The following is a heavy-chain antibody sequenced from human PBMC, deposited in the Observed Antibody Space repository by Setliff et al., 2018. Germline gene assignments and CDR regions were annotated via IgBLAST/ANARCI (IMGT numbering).Heavy chain of an antibody. V-gene: IGHV3-48*04. D-gene: IGHD2-2*01. CDR2: ISHGGATK. CDR1: GFPLYTYD. Sequence: GGSLRLSCETSGFPLYTYDMNWVRQAPGKALEWISFISHGGATKYYVDSVKGRFTISRDNAKNSLYLQMNSLRAEDTATYYCARSENCFSTHCSPYDYWGQGTLVTVSS. J-gene: IGHJ4*02. CDR3: ARSENCFSTHCSPYDY.